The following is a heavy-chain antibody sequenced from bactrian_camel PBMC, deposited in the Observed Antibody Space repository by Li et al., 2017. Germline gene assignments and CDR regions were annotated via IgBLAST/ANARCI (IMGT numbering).Heavy chain of an antibody. CDR1: GYISSRYR. D-gene: IGHD3*01. CDR3: AAGAQVVGCYVGSWYPPPNFGY. Sequence: QLVESGGGSVQAGGSLRLSCAASGYISSRYRMGWFRQAPGKEREGVAVIDRDGTTAYADSAKGRFTFTIDNTKNILYLEMNNLKPEDTAMYYCAAGAQVVGCYVGSWYPPPNFGYWGQGTQVTVS. V-gene: IGHV3S55*01. J-gene: IGHJ4*01. CDR2: IDRDGTT.